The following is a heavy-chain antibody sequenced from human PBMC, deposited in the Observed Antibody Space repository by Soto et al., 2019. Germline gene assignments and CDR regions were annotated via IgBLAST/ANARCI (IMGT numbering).Heavy chain of an antibody. Sequence: SETLSLTCAVYGGSFSGYYWSWIRQPPGKGLEWIGEINHSGSTNYNPSLKSRVTISVDTSKNQFSLKLSSVTAADTAVYYCARNYDILTGYYLYYYGMDVGGQGTPLTVYS. CDR3: ARNYDILTGYYLYYYGMDV. J-gene: IGHJ6*02. D-gene: IGHD3-9*01. CDR2: INHSGST. V-gene: IGHV4-34*01. CDR1: GGSFSGYY.